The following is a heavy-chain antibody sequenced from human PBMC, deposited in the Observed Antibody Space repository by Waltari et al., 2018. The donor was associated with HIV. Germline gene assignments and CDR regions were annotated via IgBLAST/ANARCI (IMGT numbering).Heavy chain of an antibody. V-gene: IGHV3-21*01. CDR2: ISSVGNVM. CDR1: GFTFSSYS. CDR3: ARSLAVAGTRGFGMDV. J-gene: IGHJ6*02. D-gene: IGHD6-19*01. Sequence: EVQLVESGGGLVKPGGSLRLSCAASGFTFSSYSMNWVRQAPGKGREYVSYISSVGNVMFYVDAVEGVFTIARDNAKNSLYLERNSLRAEDTALYYCARSLAVAGTRGFGMDVWGQGTTVTVSS.